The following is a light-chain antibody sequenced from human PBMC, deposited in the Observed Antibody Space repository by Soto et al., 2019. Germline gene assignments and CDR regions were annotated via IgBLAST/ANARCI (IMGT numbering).Light chain of an antibody. CDR3: QQLNSYPIT. CDR1: QGLKF. J-gene: IGKJ5*01. V-gene: IGKV1-12*01. CDR2: EAT. Sequence: DIQMTQSPSSVSASVGDTVTITCRASQGLKFLAWYQQKPGKAPRLLIYEATNLQSGVPPRFSGSGSGTEFTLTISSLQPDDFATYYCQQLNSYPITFGQGTLLEIK.